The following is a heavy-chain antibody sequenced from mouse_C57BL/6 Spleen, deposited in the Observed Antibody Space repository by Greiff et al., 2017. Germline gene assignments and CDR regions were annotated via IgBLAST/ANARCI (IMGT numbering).Heavy chain of an antibody. CDR1: GYTFTDYY. CDR3: ARVYDGYSDY. J-gene: IGHJ2*01. Sequence: VQLQQSGPELVKPGASVKISCKASGYTFTDYYMNWVKQSHGKSLEWIGDINPNNGGTSYNQKFKGKATLTVDKSSSTAYMELRSLTSEDSAVYYCARVYDGYSDYWGQGTTLTVSS. CDR2: INPNNGGT. V-gene: IGHV1-26*01. D-gene: IGHD2-3*01.